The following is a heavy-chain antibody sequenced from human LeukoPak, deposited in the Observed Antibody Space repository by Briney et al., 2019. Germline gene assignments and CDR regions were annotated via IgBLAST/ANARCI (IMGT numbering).Heavy chain of an antibody. CDR2: INPKTGGT. J-gene: IGHJ3*02. CDR3: ARLGDGLNDAFDI. CDR1: GYIFTGHY. V-gene: IGHV1-2*06. Sequence: ASVKVSCKASGYIFTGHYMNWVRQAPGQGLEWMGRINPKTGGTNFAQNFQGRVTMTRDTSISTGYMELTRLRPDDTAVYYCARLGDGLNDAFDIWGQGTMVTVSS. D-gene: IGHD5-24*01.